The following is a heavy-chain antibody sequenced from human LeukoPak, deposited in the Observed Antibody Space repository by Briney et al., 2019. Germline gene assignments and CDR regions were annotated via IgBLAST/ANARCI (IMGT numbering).Heavy chain of an antibody. V-gene: IGHV4-34*01. CDR2: INHSGST. CDR3: ARLERRYITIFGVGPFGY. CDR1: GGSFSGYY. J-gene: IGHJ4*02. Sequence: SETLSLTCAVYGGSFSGYYWSWIRQPPGKGVEWIGEINHSGSTNYNPSLKSRVTISVDTSKNQFSLKLSSVTAADTAVYYCARLERRYITIFGVGPFGYWGQGTLVTVSS. D-gene: IGHD3-3*01.